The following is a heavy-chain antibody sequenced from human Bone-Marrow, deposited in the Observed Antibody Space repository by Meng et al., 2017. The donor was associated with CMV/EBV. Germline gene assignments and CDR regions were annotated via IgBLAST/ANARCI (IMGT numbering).Heavy chain of an antibody. J-gene: IGHJ6*02. Sequence: GESLKISCAASGFTFSDYYMSWIRQAPGKGLEWVSYISSSGNTIYYADSMKGRFTISRDNAKNSLYLQMNSLRAEDTAVYYCARDPGYDFWSGYYTPGSYYGMDVWGQGTTVTVSS. CDR1: GFTFSDYY. CDR3: ARDPGYDFWSGYYTPGSYYGMDV. CDR2: ISSSGNTI. V-gene: IGHV3-11*04. D-gene: IGHD3-3*01.